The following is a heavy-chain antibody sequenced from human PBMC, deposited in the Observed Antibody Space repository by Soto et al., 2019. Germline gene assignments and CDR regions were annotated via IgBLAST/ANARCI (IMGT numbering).Heavy chain of an antibody. CDR3: TTLSTAVDYFACDI. D-gene: IGHD6-25*01. J-gene: IGHJ3*02. Sequence: EVQLVESGGGLVRPGGSLSLSCAASGFRFRDYWMHWVRQPPGGGLVWVSRVTPDGSSKDYADSVQGRFTISRDNANNMVYLQMDNLRVEDTAVYYCTTLSTAVDYFACDIWGLGTMVTVSS. CDR2: VTPDGSSK. V-gene: IGHV3-74*01. CDR1: GFRFRDYW.